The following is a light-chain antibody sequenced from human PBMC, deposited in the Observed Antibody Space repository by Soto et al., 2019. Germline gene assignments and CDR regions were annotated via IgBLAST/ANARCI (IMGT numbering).Light chain of an antibody. CDR1: QSVLYSSNNKNY. Sequence: DIVMTQSPDSLAVSLGERATINCKSSQSVLYSSNNKNYLAWYQQKPGQPPKLLIYWASTRESGVPDRFSGSGSGTDFTLTITSLQAEDVAVYYCQQYYSAPWTFGHGTKVEIE. J-gene: IGKJ1*01. CDR2: WAS. V-gene: IGKV4-1*01. CDR3: QQYYSAPWT.